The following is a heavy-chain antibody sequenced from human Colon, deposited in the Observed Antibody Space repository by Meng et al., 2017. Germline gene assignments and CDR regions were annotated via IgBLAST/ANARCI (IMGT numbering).Heavy chain of an antibody. J-gene: IGHJ4*02. CDR3: ARGQDSAKVGY. D-gene: IGHD5-18*01. CDR2: IHYSGST. CDR1: SVSVSGGTYY. V-gene: IGHV4-61*01. Sequence: SETLSLTCSVSSVSVSGGTYYWSWNRQPPGKGLEWIGHIHYSGSTNYNPSLKSRATFSVDTSKNLFSLEVHSVTAADTAVYYCARGQDSAKVGYWGQGTLVTVSS.